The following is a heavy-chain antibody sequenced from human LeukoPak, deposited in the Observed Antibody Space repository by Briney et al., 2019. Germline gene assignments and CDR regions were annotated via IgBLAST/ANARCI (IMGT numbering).Heavy chain of an antibody. D-gene: IGHD4-11*01. CDR1: GFTFSSYAM. J-gene: IGHJ4*02. Sequence: GSLRLSCAASGFTFSSYAMSWVRQAPGKGLEWIGEISHSGSTNYNPSLESRVTVSVDNSKNQFSLKLSSVTAADTAVYYCAKMTPVTSFQLLVLDSWGPGTLVTISS. CDR2: ISHSGST. V-gene: IGHV4-4*02. CDR3: AKMTPVTSFQLLVLDS.